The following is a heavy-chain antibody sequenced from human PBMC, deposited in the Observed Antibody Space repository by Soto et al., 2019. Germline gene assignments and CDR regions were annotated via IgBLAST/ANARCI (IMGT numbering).Heavy chain of an antibody. J-gene: IGHJ4*02. CDR1: GGTISSGDYY. V-gene: IGHV4-39*07. D-gene: IGHD2-8*02. Sequence: PSETLSLTCTVSGGTISSGDYYWTWIRQPPGTGLEWIGEINHSGSTNYNPPLKSRVTISVDTSKNQFSLKLTSVTAVDTAVYYCARDKITGLFDYWGQGTLVTVSS. CDR2: INHSGST. CDR3: ARDKITGLFDY.